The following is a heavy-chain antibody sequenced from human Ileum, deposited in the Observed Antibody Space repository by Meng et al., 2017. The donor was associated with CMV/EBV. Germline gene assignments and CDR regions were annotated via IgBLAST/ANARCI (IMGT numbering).Heavy chain of an antibody. Sequence: GGSLRLSCAASGLTFDDFGMHWVRQVPGKALEWVSFISWNSVNIAYADSVKGRFTISRDNAKKILYLQMNSLRVEDTAFYYCAKGVGQLVFCPWFDPRGQGTLVTVSS. CDR3: AKGVGQLVFCPWFDP. CDR1: GLTFDDFG. J-gene: IGHJ5*02. V-gene: IGHV3-9*01. D-gene: IGHD6-13*01. CDR2: ISWNSVNI.